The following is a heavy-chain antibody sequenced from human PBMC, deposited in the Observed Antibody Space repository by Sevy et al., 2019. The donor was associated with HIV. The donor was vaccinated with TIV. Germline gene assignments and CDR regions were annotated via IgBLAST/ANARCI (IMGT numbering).Heavy chain of an antibody. CDR1: GYTFTTYD. Sequence: ASVKVSCRTSGYTFTTYDINWVRQATGQGLEWMGWMNPSRGNTGSAQKFQGRLTMTRDTSTSTAYMELSSLESQDTAVYYCARRRGFGELLGPGYWGQGTLVTVSS. V-gene: IGHV1-8*01. D-gene: IGHD3-10*01. CDR3: ARRRGFGELLGPGY. J-gene: IGHJ4*02. CDR2: MNPSRGNT.